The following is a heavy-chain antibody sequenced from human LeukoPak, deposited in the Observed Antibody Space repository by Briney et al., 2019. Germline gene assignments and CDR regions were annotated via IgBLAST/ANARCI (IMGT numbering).Heavy chain of an antibody. CDR1: GFSLSSYW. CDR2: IKQDGSEK. Sequence: GGSLRLSCAASGFSLSSYWMTWVRQAPGKGLEWVANIKQDGSEKNYVDSVKGRFTISRDNAKNSLYLQMNSLRAEDTAVYYCARDAGSSSWYPDYWGQGTLVTVSS. CDR3: ARDAGSSSWYPDY. D-gene: IGHD6-13*01. V-gene: IGHV3-7*01. J-gene: IGHJ4*02.